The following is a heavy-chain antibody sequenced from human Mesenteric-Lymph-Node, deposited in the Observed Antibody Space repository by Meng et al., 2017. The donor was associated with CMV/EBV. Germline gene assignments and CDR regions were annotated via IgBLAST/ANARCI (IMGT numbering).Heavy chain of an antibody. V-gene: IGHV3-21*01. Sequence: GESLKISCVASGFTFSSYAMNWVRQAPGKGLEWVASISSSSSFIHYADSVRGRFTISRDFTKNSLYLQMNSLRAEDTAVYYCARDLRPCGADCSGSAFATWGQGTMVTVSS. J-gene: IGHJ3*02. CDR1: GFTFSSYA. D-gene: IGHD2-21*01. CDR2: ISSSSSFI. CDR3: ARDLRPCGADCSGSAFAT.